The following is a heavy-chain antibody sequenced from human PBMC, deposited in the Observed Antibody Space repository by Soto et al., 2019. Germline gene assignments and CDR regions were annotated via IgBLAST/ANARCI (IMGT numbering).Heavy chain of an antibody. D-gene: IGHD6-13*01. Sequence: PGXSLTLSCAASGFTLNRYALHWFRQAPGKGLEWVAIISYDGSNKYYADSVKGRFTISRDNSKNTLYLQMNSLRGEDTAVYYCARGYSSSSAAFDYWGQGTLVTVSS. CDR3: ARGYSSSSAAFDY. J-gene: IGHJ4*02. V-gene: IGHV3-30-3*01. CDR2: ISYDGSNK. CDR1: GFTLNRYA.